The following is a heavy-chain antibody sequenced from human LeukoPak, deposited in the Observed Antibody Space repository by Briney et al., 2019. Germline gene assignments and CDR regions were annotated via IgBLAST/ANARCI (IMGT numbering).Heavy chain of an antibody. V-gene: IGHV4-4*07. Sequence: SETLSLTCTVSGGSISSYYWSWIRQPAGKGLEWIGRIYTSGSTNYNPSLKSRVTMSVDTSKNQFSLKLSSVTAADTAVYYCARRARGLTGSPRHFDYWGQGTLVTVSS. D-gene: IGHD3-9*01. CDR1: GGSISSYY. CDR3: ARRARGLTGSPRHFDY. J-gene: IGHJ4*02. CDR2: IYTSGST.